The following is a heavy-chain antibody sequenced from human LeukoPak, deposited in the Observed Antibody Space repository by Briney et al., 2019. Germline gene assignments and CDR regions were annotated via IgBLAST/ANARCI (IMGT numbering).Heavy chain of an antibody. V-gene: IGHV1-46*01. CDR1: GSTVTSYY. J-gene: IGHJ4*02. D-gene: IGHD1-26*01. Sequence: ASQKVSCKAAGSTVTSYYMHWVRKAPGQGLEWIGVIHTSGGSTSYARKFQGRVTVTRDMSTSTLYMDLSSLRSEDTAVYCCAREGRVGAPGFDYWGQGSLVTVSS. CDR3: AREGRVGAPGFDY. CDR2: IHTSGGST.